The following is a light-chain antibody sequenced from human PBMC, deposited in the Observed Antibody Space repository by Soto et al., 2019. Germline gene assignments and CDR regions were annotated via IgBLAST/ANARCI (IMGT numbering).Light chain of an antibody. CDR3: QQRSTWPPT. V-gene: IGKV3-11*01. CDR2: DAS. Sequence: EIVLTQSPATLSLSPGEIATLSCRASQSVSSYLAWYQQKPGQAPRLLIYDASNRATGIPARFSGSGSGTDFTLTISSLEPEDFAVYYCQQRSTWPPTFGQGTTVEIK. J-gene: IGKJ1*01. CDR1: QSVSSY.